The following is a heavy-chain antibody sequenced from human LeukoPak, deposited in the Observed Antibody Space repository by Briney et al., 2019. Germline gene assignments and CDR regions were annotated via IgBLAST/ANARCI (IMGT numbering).Heavy chain of an antibody. D-gene: IGHD6-6*01. J-gene: IGHJ5*01. Sequence: ASVKISCKASGYIFTKYSFTWVRQAPGQGLEWMGWISAYDGYTNHAQKFQGRVTMTTDVSTSTAYMELRSLRSDDTAVYYCARVSGSIVARSAWFDSWGQGTLVTVSS. CDR1: GYIFTKYS. V-gene: IGHV1-18*01. CDR2: ISAYDGYT. CDR3: ARVSGSIVARSAWFDS.